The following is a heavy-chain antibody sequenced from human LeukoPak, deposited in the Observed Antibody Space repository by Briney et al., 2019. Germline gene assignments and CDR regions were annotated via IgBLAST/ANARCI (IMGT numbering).Heavy chain of an antibody. CDR1: GVSISSVGYY. Sequence: SDTLSLTCTVSGVSISSVGYYWSWIRQHPGKGLEWIGYIYYSGSTYYNPSLKSRVTISVDTSKNQFSLRLSSVTAADTAVYYCARYRTVVTSRNAFDIWGQGTMVTVSS. CDR3: ARYRTVVTSRNAFDI. CDR2: IYYSGST. V-gene: IGHV4-31*03. J-gene: IGHJ3*02. D-gene: IGHD4-23*01.